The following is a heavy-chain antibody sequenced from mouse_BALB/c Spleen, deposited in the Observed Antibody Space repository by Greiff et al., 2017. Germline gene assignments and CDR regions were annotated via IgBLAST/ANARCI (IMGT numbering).Heavy chain of an antibody. D-gene: IGHD1-1*01. CDR1: GFTFSSYG. V-gene: IGHV5-6*01. Sequence: EVQGVESGGDLVKPGGSLKLSCAASGFTFSSYGMSWVRQTPDKRLEWVATISSGGSYTYYPDSVKGRFTISRDNAKNTLYLQMSSLKSEDTAMYYCARHRNYGSSPYAMDYWGQGTSVTVSS. J-gene: IGHJ4*01. CDR3: ARHRNYGSSPYAMDY. CDR2: ISSGGSYT.